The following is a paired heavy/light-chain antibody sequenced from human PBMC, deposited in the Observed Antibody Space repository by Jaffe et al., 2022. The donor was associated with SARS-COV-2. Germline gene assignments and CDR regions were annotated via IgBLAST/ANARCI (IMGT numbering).Heavy chain of an antibody. CDR1: GYTFTSYG. CDR2: ISAYNGNT. J-gene: IGHJ4*02. Sequence: QVQLVQSGAEVKKPGASVKVSCKASGYTFTSYGISWVRQAPGQGLEWMGWISAYNGNTNYAQKLQGRVTMTTDTSTSTAYMELRSLRSDDTAVYYCAREDPTATYYYDSSGGDYWGQGTLVTVSS. CDR3: AREDPTATYYYDSSGGDY. D-gene: IGHD3-22*01. V-gene: IGHV1-18*01.
Light chain of an antibody. CDR3: QQRSNLFT. V-gene: IGKV3-11*01. CDR1: QSVSSY. J-gene: IGKJ3*01. Sequence: EIVLTQSPATLSLSPGERATLSCRASQSVSSYLAWYQQKPGQAPRLLIYDASNRATGIPARFSGSGSGTDFTLTISSLEPEDFAVYYCQQRSNLFTFGPGTKVDIK. CDR2: DAS.